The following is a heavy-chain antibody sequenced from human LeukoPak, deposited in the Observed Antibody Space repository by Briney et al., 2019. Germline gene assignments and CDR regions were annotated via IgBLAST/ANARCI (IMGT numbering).Heavy chain of an antibody. CDR2: IIPIFGTA. CDR1: GGTFSSYA. CDR3: ARDPASITIFGVVIGDDNWFDP. J-gene: IGHJ5*02. D-gene: IGHD3-3*01. Sequence: SSVKVSCKASGGTFSSYAISWVRQAPGQGLEWMGRIIPIFGTANYAQKFQGRVTITADKSTSTAYMELSSLRSEDTAVYDCARDPASITIFGVVIGDDNWFDPWGQGTLVTVSS. V-gene: IGHV1-69*06.